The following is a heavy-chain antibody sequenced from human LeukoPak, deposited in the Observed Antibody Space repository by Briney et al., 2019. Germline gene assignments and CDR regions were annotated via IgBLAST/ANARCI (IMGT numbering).Heavy chain of an antibody. V-gene: IGHV3-7*01. CDR2: IEKDGSAA. CDR1: GFTLSHYW. D-gene: IGHD3-10*01. Sequence: PGGSLRLSCTASGFTLSHYWMTWVRQAPGKGLEWVAKIEKDGSAAYYVDSMKGRFTISRGNSKNALYLQMNSLRAEDTAVYYCARVLYGSGSYEEVYMDVWGKGTTVTISS. CDR3: ARVLYGSGSYEEVYMDV. J-gene: IGHJ6*03.